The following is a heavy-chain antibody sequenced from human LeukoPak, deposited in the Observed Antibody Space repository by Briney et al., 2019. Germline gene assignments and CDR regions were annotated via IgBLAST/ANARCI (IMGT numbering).Heavy chain of an antibody. V-gene: IGHV1-18*04. CDR1: GYTFTSYG. CDR2: ISAYNGNT. J-gene: IGHJ4*02. D-gene: IGHD2-2*01. CDR3: ARFSGWDIVVVPAADLFDY. Sequence: ASVKVSCKASGYTFTSYGISWVRQAPGLGLEWMGWISAYNGNTNYAQKLQGRVTMTTDTSTSTAYMELRSLRSDDTAVYYCARFSGWDIVVVPAADLFDYWGQGTLVTVSS.